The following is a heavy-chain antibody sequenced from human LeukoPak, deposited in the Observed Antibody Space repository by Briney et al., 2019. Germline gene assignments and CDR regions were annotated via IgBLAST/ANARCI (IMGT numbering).Heavy chain of an antibody. V-gene: IGHV5-51*01. D-gene: IGHD2-2*01. Sequence: GESLKISCQASGYTFTNYWIGWVRQMPGKGLEWMGIIYPGDSDTRYSPSFQGQVTISADKSISTAYLQWSSLKASDTAMYYCARTSCSSTSCYGYLDYWGQGTLVTVSS. CDR2: IYPGDSDT. J-gene: IGHJ4*02. CDR1: GYTFTNYW. CDR3: ARTSCSSTSCYGYLDY.